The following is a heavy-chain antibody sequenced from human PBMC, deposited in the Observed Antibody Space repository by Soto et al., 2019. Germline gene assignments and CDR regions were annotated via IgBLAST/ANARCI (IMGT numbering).Heavy chain of an antibody. CDR1: GYTFSNYG. CDR3: ARYAPHFVANSYNFEI. J-gene: IGHJ3*02. Sequence: QVQLVESGAELRKPGASVKVSCKASGYTFSNYGINWVRQALGQGLEWMGWISAYNGNTKYAQKSQRRLTMATDTSTTTAYMELRSRRSDTTAVYDCARYAPHFVANSYNFEIRGQGKTVT. V-gene: IGHV1-18*01. CDR2: ISAYNGNT. D-gene: IGHD3-10*01.